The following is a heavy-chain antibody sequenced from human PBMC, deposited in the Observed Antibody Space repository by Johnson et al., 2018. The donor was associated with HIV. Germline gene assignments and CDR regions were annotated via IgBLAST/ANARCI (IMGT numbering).Heavy chain of an antibody. CDR1: GFTFRTFP. J-gene: IGHJ3*02. CDR3: ARVGAGHISGPDMVFDI. Sequence: QVQLVESGGGVVQPGRSLRLSCAASGFTFRTFPMHWVRQAPGKGLEWMAFISYNEDNKYYADSVKGRFTISRDNSKNTLYLQMNSLRAEDTAVYYCARVGAGHISGPDMVFDIWGQGTMVTVS. V-gene: IGHV3-30*04. D-gene: IGHD6-19*01. CDR2: ISYNEDNK.